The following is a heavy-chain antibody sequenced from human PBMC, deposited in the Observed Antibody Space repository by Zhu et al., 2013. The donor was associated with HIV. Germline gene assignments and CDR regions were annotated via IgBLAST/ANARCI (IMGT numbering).Heavy chain of an antibody. CDR1: GYTFTSYG. J-gene: IGHJ5*02. CDR2: ISAYNGNT. D-gene: IGHD1-20*01. CDR3: ARKVTGTRPNWFDP. V-gene: IGHV1-18*01. Sequence: SGYTFTSYGISWVRQAPGQGLEWMGWISAYNGNTNYAQKLQGRVTMTTDTSTSTAYMELRSLRSDDTAVYYCARKVTGTRPNWFDPWGQGTLVTVSS.